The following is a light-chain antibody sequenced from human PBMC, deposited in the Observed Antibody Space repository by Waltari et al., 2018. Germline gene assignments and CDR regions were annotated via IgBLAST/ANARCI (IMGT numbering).Light chain of an antibody. J-gene: IGKJ1*01. Sequence: EIVLTKSPGTASLSPGERATLSCRASQSVGSSSLAWYQQKPGKAPRLVIYRASRRATGIPDRFSGSGSGTDFSLTISRLEPEDLSVYYCQQHGTLPATFGQGTKVEIK. V-gene: IGKV3-20*01. CDR2: RAS. CDR3: QQHGTLPAT. CDR1: QSVGSSS.